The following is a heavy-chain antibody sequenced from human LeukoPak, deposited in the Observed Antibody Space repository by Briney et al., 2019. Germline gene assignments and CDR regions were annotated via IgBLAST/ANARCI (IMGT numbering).Heavy chain of an antibody. Sequence: GGSLRLSCATSGFTFNLAWMSWVRQAPGKGLEWVGRIKRNTQGATTDHAAAVKGRFTISRDDSKNTLYLQMNSLEIEDTGVYYCTTHPGYESYWGQGTLVTVSS. D-gene: IGHD2-15*01. CDR1: GFTFNLAW. J-gene: IGHJ4*02. CDR3: TTHPGYESY. V-gene: IGHV3-15*01. CDR2: IKRNTQGATT.